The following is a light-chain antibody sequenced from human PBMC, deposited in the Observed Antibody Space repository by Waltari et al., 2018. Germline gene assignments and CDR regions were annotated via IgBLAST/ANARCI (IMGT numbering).Light chain of an antibody. CDR1: QRVLYSSNNKNY. CDR3: QQYFRTPPYT. CDR2: WAS. V-gene: IGKV4-1*01. J-gene: IGKJ2*01. Sequence: DIVMTQSPDSLTVSLGQKATINCKASQRVLYSSNNKNYLAWYQQKPGQPPKLLIYWASIRESGVPGRFSGSGSGTDFTLTISSLQAEDVAVYYCQQYFRTPPYTFGQGTKLEIK.